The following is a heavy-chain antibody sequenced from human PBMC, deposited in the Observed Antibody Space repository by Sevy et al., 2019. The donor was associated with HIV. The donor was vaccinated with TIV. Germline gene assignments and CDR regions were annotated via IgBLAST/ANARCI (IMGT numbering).Heavy chain of an antibody. CDR2: IYTSGST. CDR1: GGSISSGSYY. CDR3: ARDGQWLGLGFCYYYMDV. D-gene: IGHD6-19*01. Sequence: SETLSLTCTVSGGSISSGSYYWSWIRQPAGKGLEWIGRIYTSGSTNYNPSLKSRVTISVDTSKNQFSLKLSSVTAADTAVYYCARDGQWLGLGFCYYYMDVWGKGTTVTVS. V-gene: IGHV4-61*02. J-gene: IGHJ6*03.